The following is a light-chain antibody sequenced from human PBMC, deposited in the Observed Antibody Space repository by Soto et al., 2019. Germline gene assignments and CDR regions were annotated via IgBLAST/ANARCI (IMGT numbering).Light chain of an antibody. CDR3: QKYNSYST. V-gene: IGKV1-5*01. CDR2: DAS. CDR1: QSIGSW. J-gene: IGKJ1*01. Sequence: DIQMTQSPSTLSASVGDRVTITCRASQSIGSWLAWYQQKPGKAPKLLIYDASSLESGVPSRLSGSGSGTEFTLTISSLQPDDFATYYCQKYNSYSTFGQGTKVDIK.